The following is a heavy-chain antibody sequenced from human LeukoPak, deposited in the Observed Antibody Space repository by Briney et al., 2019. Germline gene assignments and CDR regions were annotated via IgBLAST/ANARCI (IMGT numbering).Heavy chain of an antibody. CDR3: ARALRYFDWLSTRHYYYYMDV. Sequence: SETLSLTCTVSGGSISSYYWSWIRQPPGKGLEWIGYIYYSGSTNYNPSLKSRVTISVDTSKNQFSLKLSYVTASDTAVYYCARALRYFDWLSTRHYYYYMDVWGKGTTVTVSS. J-gene: IGHJ6*03. CDR1: GGSISSYY. V-gene: IGHV4-59*01. D-gene: IGHD3-9*01. CDR2: IYYSGST.